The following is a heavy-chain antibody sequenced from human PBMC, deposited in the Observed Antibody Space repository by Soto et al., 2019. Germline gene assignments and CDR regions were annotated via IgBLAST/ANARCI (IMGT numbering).Heavy chain of an antibody. V-gene: IGHV3-23*01. CDR2: ISASGDKT. CDR1: GFTFSSYA. Sequence: GGSLRLSCVASGFTFSSYAMSWVRQAPGKGLRWVSAISASGDKTYYADSLRGRFTFSRDNFKHTLYLQINSLRAEDTAVYYCAKSLLYGSGSSFDHWGQGTLVTVSS. CDR3: AKSLLYGSGSSFDH. J-gene: IGHJ4*02. D-gene: IGHD3-10*01.